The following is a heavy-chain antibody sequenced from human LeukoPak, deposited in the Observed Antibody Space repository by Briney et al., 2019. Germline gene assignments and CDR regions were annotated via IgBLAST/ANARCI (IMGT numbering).Heavy chain of an antibody. CDR3: ARGGRDYYDSSGLFDY. CDR1: GGSISSYY. J-gene: IGHJ4*02. CDR2: IYYSGST. V-gene: IGHV4-59*01. Sequence: SETLSLTCTVSGGSISSYYWSWIRQPPGKGLGWFGNIYYSGSTNYNPSLKSRVTISVDTSKNQFSLKLSSVTAADTAVYYCARGGRDYYDSSGLFDYWGQGTLVTVSS. D-gene: IGHD3-22*01.